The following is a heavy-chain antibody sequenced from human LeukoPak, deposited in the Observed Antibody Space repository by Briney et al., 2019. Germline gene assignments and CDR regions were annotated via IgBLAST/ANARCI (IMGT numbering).Heavy chain of an antibody. J-gene: IGHJ4*02. V-gene: IGHV1-69*13. D-gene: IGHD3-10*01. Sequence: EASVKVSCKASGGTFSSYAISWVRQAPGQGLEWMGGIIPIFGTANYAQKFQGRVTITADESTSTAYMELSSLRSEDTAVYYCAREYGSGSYYWGQGTLVTVSS. CDR2: IIPIFGTA. CDR3: AREYGSGSYY. CDR1: GGTFSSYA.